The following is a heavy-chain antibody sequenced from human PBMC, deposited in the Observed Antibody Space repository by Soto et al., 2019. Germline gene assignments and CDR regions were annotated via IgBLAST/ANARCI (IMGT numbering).Heavy chain of an antibody. CDR2: ITPRFGTA. Sequence: QVQLVQSGAEVKKPGSSVKVSCKASGGTFSRYAISWVRQAPGQGLEWMGGITPRFGTANYAQKFQGRVTISADESTSTVHMELRRLRSEDTAVHYCAQTLGSAVAGPGRFDLWGRGTLVIVSS. CDR3: AQTLGSAVAGPGRFDL. CDR1: GGTFSRYA. D-gene: IGHD6-19*01. V-gene: IGHV1-69*12. J-gene: IGHJ2*01.